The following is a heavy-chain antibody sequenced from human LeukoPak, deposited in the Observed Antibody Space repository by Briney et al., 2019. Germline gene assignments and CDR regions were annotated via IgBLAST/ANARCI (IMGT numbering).Heavy chain of an antibody. D-gene: IGHD4-11*01. CDR3: TKGRSNHY. Sequence: PGGSLRLSCVASGFTFSNNWMSWVRQAPGKGLEWVANIKEDESIKSYVDSVKGRFTISRDNAKKSLFLQMNSLRAEDTAVYYCTKGRSNHYWGQGTLVTVST. CDR2: IKEDESIK. CDR1: GFTFSNNW. J-gene: IGHJ4*02. V-gene: IGHV3-7*01.